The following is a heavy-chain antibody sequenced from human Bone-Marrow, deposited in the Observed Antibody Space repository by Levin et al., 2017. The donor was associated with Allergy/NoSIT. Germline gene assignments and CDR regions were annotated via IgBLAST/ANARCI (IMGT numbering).Heavy chain of an antibody. D-gene: IGHD2-2*02. J-gene: IGHJ4*02. CDR3: ASRYCSSTSCHRAPFDY. CDR2: IYYSGST. V-gene: IGHV4-31*03. CDR1: GGSISSGGYY. Sequence: SETLSLTCTVSGGSISSGGYYWSWIRQHPGKGLEWIGYIYYSGSTYYNPSLKSRVTISVDTSKNQFSLKLSSVTAADTAVYYCASRYCSSTSCHRAPFDYWGQGTLVTVSS.